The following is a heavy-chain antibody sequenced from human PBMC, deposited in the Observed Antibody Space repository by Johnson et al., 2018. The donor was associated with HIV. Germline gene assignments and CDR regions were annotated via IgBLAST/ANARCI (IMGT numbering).Heavy chain of an antibody. CDR1: GFTFSSYA. CDR2: ISYDGSNK. V-gene: IGHV3-30-3*01. D-gene: IGHD2-2*01. Sequence: QVLLVESGGGVVQPGRSLRLSCAASGFTFSSYAMHWVRQAPGKGLEWVAVISYDGSNKYYADSVKGRFTISRDNSKNTLYLQMNSLRAEDTAVYYCGRDGWYCSSTSCFRHWASAFDIWGQGTMVTVSS. J-gene: IGHJ3*02. CDR3: GRDGWYCSSTSCFRHWASAFDI.